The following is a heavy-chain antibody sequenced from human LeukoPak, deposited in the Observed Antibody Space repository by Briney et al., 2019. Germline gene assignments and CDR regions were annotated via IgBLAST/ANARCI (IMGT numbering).Heavy chain of an antibody. CDR1: GGSLSPYH. CDR2: ILYSGTT. V-gene: IGHV4-59*01. J-gene: IGHJ4*02. CDR3: ARVGDWNDLVY. Sequence: SETLSLTCTVSGGSLSPYHWSWIRQTPGKGLEWIGYILYSGTTTNYNPSLKSRVTISVDTSKNQFSLKLSSVTAADTAVYYCARVGDWNDLVYWGQGTLVTVSS. D-gene: IGHD1-1*01.